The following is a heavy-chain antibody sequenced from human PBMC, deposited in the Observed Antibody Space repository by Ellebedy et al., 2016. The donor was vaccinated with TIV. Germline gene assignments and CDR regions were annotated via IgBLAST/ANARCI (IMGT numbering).Heavy chain of an antibody. Sequence: SETLSLTXAVYGGSFSGYYWSWIRQPPGRGLEWIGEINHSGGASYNPSLKSRVTLSVDTSKNQFSLKVSSVTAADTAVYYCARGIVALQPLKYFDSWGQGTLVTVSS. CDR1: GGSFSGYY. D-gene: IGHD5-12*01. CDR2: INHSGGA. CDR3: ARGIVALQPLKYFDS. J-gene: IGHJ4*02. V-gene: IGHV4-34*01.